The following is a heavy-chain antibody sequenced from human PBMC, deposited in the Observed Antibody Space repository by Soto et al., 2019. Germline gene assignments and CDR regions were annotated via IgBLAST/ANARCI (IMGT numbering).Heavy chain of an antibody. V-gene: IGHV5-10-1*03. CDR2: IDPSDSYT. CDR1: GYSFTSYW. D-gene: IGHD4-17*01. CDR3: ARLPLVNNYGGNSRRKAVGQGTDY. J-gene: IGHJ4*02. Sequence: EVQLVQSGAEVKKPGESLRISCKGSGYSFTSYWISWVRQMPGKGLEWMGRIDPSDSYTNYSPSFQGHVTISADKSISTAYLQWSSLKASDTAMYYCARLPLVNNYGGNSRRKAVGQGTDYWGQGTLVTVSS.